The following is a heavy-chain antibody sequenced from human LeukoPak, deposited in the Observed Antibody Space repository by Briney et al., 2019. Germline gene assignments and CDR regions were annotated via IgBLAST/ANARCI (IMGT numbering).Heavy chain of an antibody. CDR3: ARATSYYDILTGYRTGYFDY. D-gene: IGHD3-9*01. J-gene: IGHJ4*02. Sequence: GGSLRLSCAASGFTVSSNHMSWVRQAPGKGLEWVSVIYSGGSTYYADSVKGRFTISRDNSKNTLYLQMNSLRAEDTAVYYCARATSYYDILTGYRTGYFDYWGQGTLVTVSS. V-gene: IGHV3-66*01. CDR2: IYSGGST. CDR1: GFTVSSNH.